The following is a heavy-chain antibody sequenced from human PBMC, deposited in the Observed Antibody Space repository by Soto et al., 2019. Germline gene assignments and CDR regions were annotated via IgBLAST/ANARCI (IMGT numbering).Heavy chain of an antibody. CDR3: ARVDGYNLAVDY. CDR1: GFTFSDYY. D-gene: IGHD5-12*01. V-gene: IGHV3-11*05. J-gene: IGHJ4*02. CDR2: ISSSSSYT. Sequence: QVQLVESGGGLVKPGGSLRLSCAASGFTFSDYYMSWIRQAPGKGLEWVSYISSSSSYTNYADSVKGRFTISRDNAKNSLSLQMNGLRAEDTAVYYCARVDGYNLAVDYWGQGTLVTVSS.